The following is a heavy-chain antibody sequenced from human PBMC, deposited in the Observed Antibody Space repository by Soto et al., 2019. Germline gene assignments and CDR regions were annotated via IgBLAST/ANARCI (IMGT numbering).Heavy chain of an antibody. CDR3: ARHNYYANHYYYGIDV. V-gene: IGHV4-4*02. CDR1: GGSISSSNW. Sequence: SETLSLTCAVSGGSISSSNWWSWVRRAPGKGLEWIGEIHNSGSTSRNPSLRSRVSISVDISQNQFSLKLTSVTAADTAVYFCARHNYYANHYYYGIDVWGQGTTVTVSS. J-gene: IGHJ6*02. D-gene: IGHD3-3*01. CDR2: IHNSGST.